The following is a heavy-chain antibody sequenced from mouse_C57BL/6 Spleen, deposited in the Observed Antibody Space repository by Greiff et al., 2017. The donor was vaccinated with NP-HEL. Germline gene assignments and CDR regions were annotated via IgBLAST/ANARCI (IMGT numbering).Heavy chain of an antibody. Sequence: VQLQQSGAELVRPGASVKLSCTASGFNIKDDYMHWVKQRPEQGLEWIGWIDPENGDTEYASKFQGKATITADTSSNTAYLQLSSLTSEDTAVYYCTTDGTGYWGQGTTLTVSS. V-gene: IGHV14-4*01. J-gene: IGHJ2*01. CDR3: TTDGTGY. CDR1: GFNIKDDY. CDR2: IDPENGDT. D-gene: IGHD2-3*01.